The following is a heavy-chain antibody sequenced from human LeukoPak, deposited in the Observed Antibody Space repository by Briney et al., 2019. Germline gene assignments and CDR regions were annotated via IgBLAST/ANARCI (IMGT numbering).Heavy chain of an antibody. V-gene: IGHV4-31*03. CDR1: GGSISSGSYY. Sequence: SETLSLTCTVSGGSISSGSYYWSWIRQHPGKGLEWIGYIYYSGSAYYNPSLKSRVTISVDTSKNQFSLKLSSVTAADTAVYYCARGDYYDSSGYYYYFDYWGQGTLVTVSS. CDR3: ARGDYYDSSGYYYYFDY. CDR2: IYYSGSA. D-gene: IGHD3-22*01. J-gene: IGHJ4*02.